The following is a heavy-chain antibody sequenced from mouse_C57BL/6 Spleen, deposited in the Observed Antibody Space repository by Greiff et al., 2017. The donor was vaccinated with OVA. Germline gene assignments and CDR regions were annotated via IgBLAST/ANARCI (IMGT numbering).Heavy chain of an antibody. CDR1: GYAFSSSW. CDR2: IYPGDGDT. V-gene: IGHV1-82*01. D-gene: IGHD1-1*01. CDR3: ARQDYGSPLDY. J-gene: IGHJ2*01. Sequence: QVQLQQSGPELVKPGASVKISCKASGYAFSSSWMNWVKQRPGKGLEWIGRIYPGDGDTNYNGKFKGKATLTADKSSSTACMQLSSLTSEDSAVYFCARQDYGSPLDYWGQGTTLTVSS.